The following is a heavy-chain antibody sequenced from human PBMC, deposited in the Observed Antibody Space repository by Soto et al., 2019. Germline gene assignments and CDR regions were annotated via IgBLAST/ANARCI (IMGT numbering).Heavy chain of an antibody. Sequence: PSETLSLTCTVSSGSVSSGGYYWSWIRRLPGKGLEWMGYIYHTGNTLYNPSLKSRVTISLDTSKSQFSLKLTSVTAADTAMYFCAGSSARSIFDYWGPGTLVTVSS. CDR2: IYHTGNT. D-gene: IGHD2-2*01. CDR3: AGSSARSIFDY. J-gene: IGHJ4*02. V-gene: IGHV4-31*03. CDR1: SGSVSSGGYY.